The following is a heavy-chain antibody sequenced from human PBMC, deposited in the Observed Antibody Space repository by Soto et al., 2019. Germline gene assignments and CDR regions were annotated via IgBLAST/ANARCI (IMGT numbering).Heavy chain of an antibody. CDR1: GFTFSSYS. V-gene: IGHV3-21*01. D-gene: IGHD2-15*01. CDR2: ISSSSSYI. CDR3: ARDPLGYCSGGSCYQQFLV. J-gene: IGHJ6*04. Sequence: PGGSLRLSCAASGFTFSSYSMNWVRQAPGKGLEWVSSISSSSSYIYYADSVKGRFTISRDNAKNSLYLQMNSLRAEDTAVYYCARDPLGYCSGGSCYQQFLVWGKGTTVTVSS.